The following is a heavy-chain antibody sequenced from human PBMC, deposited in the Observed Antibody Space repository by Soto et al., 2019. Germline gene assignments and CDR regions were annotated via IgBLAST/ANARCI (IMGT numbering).Heavy chain of an antibody. CDR1: GFTFSSYS. J-gene: IGHJ6*02. CDR2: ISSSSSYI. V-gene: IGHV3-21*01. CDR3: AREPFYYYYYGMDV. Sequence: PXGSLKLSCAAAGFTFSSYSMNWVRQAPGKGLEWVSSISSSSSYIYYADSVKGRFTISRDNAKNSLYLQMNSLRAEDTAVYYCAREPFYYYYYGMDVWGQGTTVTVSS.